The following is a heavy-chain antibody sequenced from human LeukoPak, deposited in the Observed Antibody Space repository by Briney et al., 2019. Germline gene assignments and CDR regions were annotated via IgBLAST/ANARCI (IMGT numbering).Heavy chain of an antibody. CDR1: GFTFSSYW. V-gene: IGHV3-7*01. D-gene: IGHD1-1*01. CDR2: IKQDGSGK. CDR3: ARHIDWKFDY. J-gene: IGHJ4*02. Sequence: PGGSLRLSCAASGFTFSSYWMTWVRQAPGKGLEWVANIKQDGSGKYYVDSVKGRFTVSKDNAKNSLHLQMNSLRAEDTAVYYCARHIDWKFDYWGQGTLVTVSS.